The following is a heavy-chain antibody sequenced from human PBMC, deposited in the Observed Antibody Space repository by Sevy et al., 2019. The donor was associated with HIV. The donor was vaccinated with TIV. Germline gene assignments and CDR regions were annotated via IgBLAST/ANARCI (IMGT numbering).Heavy chain of an antibody. CDR2: IYYSGNT. V-gene: IGHV4-59*01. D-gene: IGHD5-18*01. CDR3: ARGQYSYGYWREFDY. Sequence: SETLSLTCTVSGGSISSFYWSWIRQPPGKGLEWIGYIYYSGNTKYSPSLKSRVTISLDTSNNQFSLNLSSVTAADTAVYYCARGQYSYGYWREFDYWGQGTLVTVSS. CDR1: GGSISSFY. J-gene: IGHJ4*02.